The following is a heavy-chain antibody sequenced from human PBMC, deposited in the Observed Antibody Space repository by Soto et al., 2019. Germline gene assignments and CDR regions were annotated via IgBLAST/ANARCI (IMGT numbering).Heavy chain of an antibody. Sequence: SETLSLTCTVSGGSISSSSYYWGWIRQPPGKGLEWIGSIYYSGSTYYNPSLKSRVTISVDTSKNQFSLKLSSVTAADTAVYYCARHKDDYGDWGVAFDIWGQGTMVTVSS. D-gene: IGHD4-17*01. CDR1: GGSISSSSYY. V-gene: IGHV4-39*01. CDR3: ARHKDDYGDWGVAFDI. CDR2: IYYSGST. J-gene: IGHJ3*02.